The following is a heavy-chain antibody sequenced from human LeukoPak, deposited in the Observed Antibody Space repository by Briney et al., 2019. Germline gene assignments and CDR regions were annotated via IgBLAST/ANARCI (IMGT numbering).Heavy chain of an antibody. CDR1: GGSISSDDYY. V-gene: IGHV4-30-4*01. J-gene: IGHJ4*02. Sequence: SQTLSLTCTVSGGSISSDDYYWSWIRQPPGKGLEWIGHITYSESTDYSPSLRSRVTMSVDTSKNQFSLKLNSVTAAETAMYFCARGGVGGYDYFDSWGQGTLVAVSS. CDR3: ARGGVGGYDYFDS. CDR2: ITYSEST. D-gene: IGHD5-12*01.